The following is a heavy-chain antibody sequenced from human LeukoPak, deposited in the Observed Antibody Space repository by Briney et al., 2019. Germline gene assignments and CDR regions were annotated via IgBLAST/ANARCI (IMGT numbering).Heavy chain of an antibody. D-gene: IGHD3-9*01. J-gene: IGHJ4*02. CDR3: ARAFDWLSPFDY. Sequence: PSETLSHTCTVSGGSISSYYWSWIRQPPGKGLEWIGYTYYSGSTNYNPSLKRRVTISVDTSKNQFSLKLSSVTAADTAVYYCARAFDWLSPFDYWGQGTLVTVSS. CDR1: GGSISSYY. CDR2: TYYSGST. V-gene: IGHV4-59*01.